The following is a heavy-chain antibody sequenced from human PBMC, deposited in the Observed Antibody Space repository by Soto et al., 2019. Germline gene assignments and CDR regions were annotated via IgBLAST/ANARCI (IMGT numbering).Heavy chain of an antibody. Sequence: VQLVESGGGLVQPGGSLRLSCAASGYTFRTYWMSWVRQVPGKGLEWVANTEMDGGEKNYAASVKGRFTISRDNAKNSLYLEMTSLRDDDTAVYYCARGRSLDIWGQGTMVTVFS. CDR1: GYTFRTYW. J-gene: IGHJ3*02. V-gene: IGHV3-7*03. CDR3: ARGRSLDI. CDR2: TEMDGGEK.